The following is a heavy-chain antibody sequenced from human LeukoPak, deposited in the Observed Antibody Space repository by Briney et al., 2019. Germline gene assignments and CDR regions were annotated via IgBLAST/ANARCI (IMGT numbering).Heavy chain of an antibody. CDR1: GFTFSSYA. J-gene: IGHJ4*02. CDR3: AKETSSGNFVTIDC. D-gene: IGHD1-26*01. Sequence: QSGGSLRLSCAASGFTFSSYAMSWVRQAPGKGLEWASAISGSGGSTYYVDSVKGRFTIFRDNSKNTLFLQMNSLRADDTAVYYCAKETSSGNFVTIDCWGQGALVTVSS. CDR2: ISGSGGST. V-gene: IGHV3-23*01.